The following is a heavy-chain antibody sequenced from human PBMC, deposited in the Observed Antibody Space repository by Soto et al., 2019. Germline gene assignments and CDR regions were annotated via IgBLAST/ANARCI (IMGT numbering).Heavy chain of an antibody. CDR1: GGSFSGYY. D-gene: IGHD5-18*01. J-gene: IGHJ4*02. V-gene: IGHV4-34*01. CDR3: ARGLPRGYSYGQRYFDY. CDR2: INHSGST. Sequence: SETLSLTCAVYGGSFSGYYWSWIRQPPGKGLEWIGEINHSGSTNYNPSLKSRVTISVDTSKNQFSLKLSSVTAADTAVYYCARGLPRGYSYGQRYFDYWGQGTLVTVSS.